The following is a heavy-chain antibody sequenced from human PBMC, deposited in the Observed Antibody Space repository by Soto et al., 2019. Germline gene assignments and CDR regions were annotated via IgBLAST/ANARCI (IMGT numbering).Heavy chain of an antibody. V-gene: IGHV1-69*01. CDR2: IIPIFGTA. D-gene: IGHD6-6*01. CDR1: GGTFSSYA. J-gene: IGHJ6*02. CDR3: ARQMEDIAARRLRYYYGMDV. Sequence: QVQLVQSGAEVKKPGSSVKVSCKAPGGTFSSYAISWVRQAPGQGLEWMGGIIPIFGTANYAQKFQGRVTITADESTSTAYMELSSLRSEDTAVYYCARQMEDIAARRLRYYYGMDVWGQGTTVTVSS.